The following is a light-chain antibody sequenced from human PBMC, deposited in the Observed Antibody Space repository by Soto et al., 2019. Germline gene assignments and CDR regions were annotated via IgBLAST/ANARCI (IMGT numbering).Light chain of an antibody. CDR1: SSDVGGYNY. J-gene: IGLJ2*01. CDR3: SSYTSTSAVV. CDR2: DVS. Sequence: QSAVTQPASVSGSPGQSITISCTGTSSDVGGYNYVSWYQQHPGKAPKLMIYDVSNRPSGVSNRFSGSKSDNTASLAISGLQAEDEADYYCSSYTSTSAVVFGGGTKLTVL. V-gene: IGLV2-14*01.